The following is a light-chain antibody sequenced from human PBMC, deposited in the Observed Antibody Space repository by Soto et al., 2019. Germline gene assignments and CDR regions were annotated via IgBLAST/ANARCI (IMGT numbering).Light chain of an antibody. Sequence: DIQFTHSPSSLSASVVDRVTITFLASQTTNNYLNWYQLKPGKAPKLLIYAASTLQTGVPSRFTGSGSGTDFTLTIISLQPEDYATYFCQKSYSMPYDFGPGTKVDI. CDR3: QKSYSMPYD. CDR1: QTTNNY. V-gene: IGKV1-39*01. CDR2: AAS. J-gene: IGKJ2*01.